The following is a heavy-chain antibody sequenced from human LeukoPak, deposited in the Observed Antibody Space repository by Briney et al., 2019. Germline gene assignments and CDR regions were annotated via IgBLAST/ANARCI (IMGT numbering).Heavy chain of an antibody. D-gene: IGHD3-22*01. J-gene: IGHJ4*02. V-gene: IGHV1-69*05. CDR3: AGTVRLWSNNYYESSGLSYYFDY. CDR2: IIPIFGTA. CDR1: GGTFSSYA. Sequence: SVKVSCKASGGTFSSYAISWVRQAPGQGLDWMRGIIPIFGTANYAQKFQGRVTITTDESTSTAYMELSSLRSEDTAVYYCAGTVRLWSNNYYESSGLSYYFDYWGQGTLVTVSS.